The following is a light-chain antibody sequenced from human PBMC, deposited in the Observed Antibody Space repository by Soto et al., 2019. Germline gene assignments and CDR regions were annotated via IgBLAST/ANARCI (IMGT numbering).Light chain of an antibody. V-gene: IGKV3-11*01. Sequence: EIVLTQSPATLSLPPGETATLSCRASQSVNTYLAWFQHKPGQAPRLLIYEASTRISDVPARFSGSGSGTDFTLTISSLEPEDVAVYYCQQRRSWPRAFSQGTKVEI. CDR1: QSVNTY. J-gene: IGKJ1*01. CDR2: EAS. CDR3: QQRRSWPRA.